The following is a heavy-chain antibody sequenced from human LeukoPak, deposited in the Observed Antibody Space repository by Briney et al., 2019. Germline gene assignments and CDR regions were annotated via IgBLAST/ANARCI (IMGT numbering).Heavy chain of an antibody. J-gene: IGHJ3*02. Sequence: GGSLRLSCADSGFTVSGNYMSWVRQAPGKGLKWDSVIYSGDNTYYADSVKGRFTISRDESKNTLYLQMNSLRAQDTAVYYCASGKTYYYHSSDSGDAFDNWGQGTMVTVSS. CDR1: GFTVSGNY. D-gene: IGHD3-22*01. V-gene: IGHV3-66*01. CDR3: ASGKTYYYHSSDSGDAFDN. CDR2: IYSGDNT.